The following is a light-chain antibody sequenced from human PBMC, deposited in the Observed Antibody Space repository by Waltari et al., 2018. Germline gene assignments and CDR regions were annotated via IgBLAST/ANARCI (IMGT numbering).Light chain of an antibody. CDR3: QNYERLPAT. CDR1: QRGSRA. J-gene: IGKJ1*01. Sequence: VLTQSPATLSLYRGGRATPSCRGSQRGSRALVWYQQKPGQAPRLLIYGVSNRATGIPDRFSGSGSGTDFSLTISRLEPEDFAVYYCQNYERLPATFGQGTRVEIK. V-gene: IGKV3-20*01. CDR2: GVS.